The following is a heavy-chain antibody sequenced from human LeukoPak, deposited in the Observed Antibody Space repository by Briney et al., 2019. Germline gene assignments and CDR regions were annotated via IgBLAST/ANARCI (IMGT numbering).Heavy chain of an antibody. CDR1: GFTFSSYA. D-gene: IGHD3-22*01. Sequence: GGSLRLSCAASGFTFSSYAMSWVRQAPGKGLEWVSAISGSGGSTDYADSVKGRFTISRDNSQNTLYLQMSNLRPEDTAVYYCAKDPEGYSDYWGQGTLVTVSS. V-gene: IGHV3-23*01. CDR2: ISGSGGST. J-gene: IGHJ4*02. CDR3: AKDPEGYSDY.